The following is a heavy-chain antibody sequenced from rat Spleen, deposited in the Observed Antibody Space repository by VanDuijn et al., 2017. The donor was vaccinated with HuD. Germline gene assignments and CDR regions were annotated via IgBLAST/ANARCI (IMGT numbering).Heavy chain of an antibody. D-gene: IGHD1-9*01. Sequence: EVQLVESGGGLVQPGRSLKLSCAASGFTFSNYYMAWVRQAPKKGLEWVATISTSGSRTYYPDSVKGRFTISRDNAKSSLYLQMNSLKSEDTATYYCARQFDYGYNYGDYFDYWGQGVMVTVSS. J-gene: IGHJ2*01. CDR1: GFTFSNYY. CDR3: ARQFDYGYNYGDYFDY. CDR2: ISTSGSRT. V-gene: IGHV5-25*01.